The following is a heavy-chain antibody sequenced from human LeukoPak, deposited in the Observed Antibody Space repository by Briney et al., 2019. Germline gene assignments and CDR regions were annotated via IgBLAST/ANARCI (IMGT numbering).Heavy chain of an antibody. J-gene: IGHJ6*04. Sequence: GGSLRLSCAASGFTFNGYSMNWVRQVPGKGLEWISYITSSSGTIYYADSVKGRFTISRDNAKNSLYLLMNSLRAEDTAVYYCARGALTKVWGRKKGTDVWGKGTTVTVSA. CDR3: ARGALTKVWGRKKGTDV. CDR1: GFTFNGYS. CDR2: ITSSSGTI. V-gene: IGHV3-48*01. D-gene: IGHD3-16*01.